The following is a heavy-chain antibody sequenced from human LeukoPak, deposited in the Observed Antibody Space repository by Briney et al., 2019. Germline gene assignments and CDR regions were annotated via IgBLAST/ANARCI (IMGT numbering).Heavy chain of an antibody. CDR2: ISWNSGSI. J-gene: IGHJ4*02. CDR1: GFTFDDYA. Sequence: PGRSLRLSCAASGFTFDDYAMHWVRQAPGKGLEWVSGISWNSGSIGYADSVKGRFTISRDNAKNTLYLQMNSLRAEDTAVYYCATSRFGFAYSPTGPFDYWGQGTLVTVSS. D-gene: IGHD3-10*01. V-gene: IGHV3-9*01. CDR3: ATSRFGFAYSPTGPFDY.